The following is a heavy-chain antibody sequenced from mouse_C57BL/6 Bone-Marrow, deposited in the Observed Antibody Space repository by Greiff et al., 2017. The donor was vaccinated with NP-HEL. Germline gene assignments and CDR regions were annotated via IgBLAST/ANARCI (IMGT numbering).Heavy chain of an antibody. CDR3: ARSDGYYVWFAY. CDR1: GYTFTSYW. J-gene: IGHJ3*01. V-gene: IGHV1-64*01. CDR2: IHPNSGST. Sequence: QVQLKQPGAELVKPGASVKLSCKASGYTFTSYWMHWVKQRPGQGLEWIGMIHPNSGSTNYNEKIKSKATLTVDKSSSTAYMQLSSLTSEDSAVYYCARSDGYYVWFAYWGQGTLVTVSA. D-gene: IGHD2-3*01.